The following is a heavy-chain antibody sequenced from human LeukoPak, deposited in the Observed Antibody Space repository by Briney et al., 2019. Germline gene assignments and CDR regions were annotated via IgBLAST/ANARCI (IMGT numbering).Heavy chain of an antibody. V-gene: IGHV3-15*01. CDR3: AKDDGWVQYAN. J-gene: IGHJ4*02. D-gene: IGHD5-24*01. CDR2: IKSKTDGGTT. CDR1: GFTFSNAW. Sequence: PGGSLRLSCAASGFTFSNAWMSWVRQAPGKGLEWVGRIKSKTDGGTTDYAAPVKGRFTISRDDSKNTLYLQMNSLRAEDTAVYYCAKDDGWVQYANWGQGTLVTVSS.